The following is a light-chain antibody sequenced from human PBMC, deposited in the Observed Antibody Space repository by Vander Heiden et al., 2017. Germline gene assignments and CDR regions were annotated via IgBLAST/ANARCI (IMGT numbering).Light chain of an antibody. CDR1: SSNIGSNY. CDR2: DNN. J-gene: IGLJ3*02. V-gene: IGLV1-51*01. CDR3: ETWDSSLSVWV. Sequence: QSVLTQPPSVSSAPGQKVTISCSGSSSNIGSNYVSWYQQLPGTAPKLLIYDNNKRPSGIPDRFSGSKSGTSATLGITGLQTGDEADYYCETWDSSLSVWVFGGGTKLTVL.